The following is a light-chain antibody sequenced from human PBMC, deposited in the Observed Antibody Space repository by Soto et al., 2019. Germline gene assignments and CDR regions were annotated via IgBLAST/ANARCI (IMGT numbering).Light chain of an antibody. V-gene: IGKV1-12*01. CDR1: QDISSW. J-gene: IGKJ5*01. CDR2: TAS. Sequence: DIQMTQSPSSVSASVGDRVTITCRASQDISSWLAWYQQKPGEAPNLLIYTASTLQTGVPSRFSGSGSGTHFTLTISSLQPEDFATYYCQQANSFPITFGQGTRMEIK. CDR3: QQANSFPIT.